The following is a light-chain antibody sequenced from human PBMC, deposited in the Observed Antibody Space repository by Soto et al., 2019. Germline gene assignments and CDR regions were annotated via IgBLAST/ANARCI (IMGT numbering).Light chain of an antibody. CDR1: QSVSTN. CDR2: GAS. Sequence: EVVMTQSPGTLSVSPGERATLSCRASQSVSTNLAWYQQKPGQAPRLLIYGASTRATGIPARFSGSGSGTEFTLTISSLQSEDFAVYYCQQYHYWTRYTFGQGTKLEI. CDR3: QQYHYWTRYT. J-gene: IGKJ2*01. V-gene: IGKV3-15*01.